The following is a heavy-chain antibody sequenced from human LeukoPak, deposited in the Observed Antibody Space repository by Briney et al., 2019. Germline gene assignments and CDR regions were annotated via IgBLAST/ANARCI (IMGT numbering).Heavy chain of an antibody. CDR1: GGSISSHY. V-gene: IGHV4-59*11. J-gene: IGHJ4*02. Sequence: SETLSLTCTVSGGSISSHYWSWIRQPPGKGLEWIGYTYYSGSTNYNPSLKSRVTISVDTSKNQFSLKLSSVTAADTAVYYCARLNYYDSSGLDYWGQGTLVTVSS. CDR2: TYYSGST. D-gene: IGHD3-22*01. CDR3: ARLNYYDSSGLDY.